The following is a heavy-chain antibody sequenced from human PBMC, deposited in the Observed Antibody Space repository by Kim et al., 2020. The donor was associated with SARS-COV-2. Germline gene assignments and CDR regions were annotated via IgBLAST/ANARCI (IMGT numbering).Heavy chain of an antibody. J-gene: IGHJ4*02. CDR2: ISSSSSYT. Sequence: GGSLRLSCAASGFTFSDYYMSWIRQAPGKGLEWVSYISSSSSYTKYADSVKGRFTISRDNAKNSLYLQMNSLRAEDTAVYYCARDRRYSSGWGFGWGQGTLVTVSS. CDR1: GFTFSDYY. V-gene: IGHV3-11*05. CDR3: ARDRRYSSGWGFG. D-gene: IGHD6-19*01.